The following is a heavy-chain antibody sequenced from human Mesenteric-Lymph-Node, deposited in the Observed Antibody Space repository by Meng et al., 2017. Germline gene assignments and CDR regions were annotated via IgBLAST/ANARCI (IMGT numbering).Heavy chain of an antibody. CDR1: GFTFNNYG. V-gene: IGHV3-23*01. D-gene: IGHD6-19*01. Sequence: GGSLRLSCEASGFTFNNYGLHWVRQAPGKGLEWVSFISGSAGETYYADSVKGRFTISRDNSKNTLYLQMNSLRAEDTAVYYCARDGFAVAGAFDIWGQGTMVTVSS. J-gene: IGHJ3*02. CDR2: ISGSAGET. CDR3: ARDGFAVAGAFDI.